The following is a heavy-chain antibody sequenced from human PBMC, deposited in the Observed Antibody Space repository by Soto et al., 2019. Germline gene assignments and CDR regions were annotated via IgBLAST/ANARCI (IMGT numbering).Heavy chain of an antibody. V-gene: IGHV3-23*01. Sequence: GGSLRLSCAASGFTFSSYAMSWVRQAPGKGLEWVSAISGSGGSTYYADSVKGRFTISRDNSKNTLYLQMNSLRAEDTAVYYCANAKGGIAVAGTRIFDYWGQGTLVTVSS. CDR2: ISGSGGST. CDR1: GFTFSSYA. J-gene: IGHJ4*02. CDR3: ANAKGGIAVAGTRIFDY. D-gene: IGHD6-19*01.